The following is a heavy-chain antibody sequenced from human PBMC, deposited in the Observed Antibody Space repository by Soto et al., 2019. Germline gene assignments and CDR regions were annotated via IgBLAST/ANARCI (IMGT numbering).Heavy chain of an antibody. CDR2: ISWNSGSI. V-gene: IGHV3-9*03. Sequence: EVQLVESGGGLVQPGRSLRLSCAASGFTLDDYAMHWVRQAPGKGLEWVSGISWNSGSIGYAESVKGRFTISRDNAKNSLYLQMNSLRAEDMALYYCAKGWSGWSGFLYYFDYGGQGTLVTVSS. CDR3: AKGWSGWSGFLYYFDY. CDR1: GFTLDDYA. J-gene: IGHJ4*02. D-gene: IGHD3-3*01.